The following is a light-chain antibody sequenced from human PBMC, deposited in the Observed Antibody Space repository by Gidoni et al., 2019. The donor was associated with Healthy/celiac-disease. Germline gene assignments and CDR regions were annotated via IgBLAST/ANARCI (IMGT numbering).Light chain of an antibody. J-gene: IGKJ1*01. CDR2: WAS. V-gene: IGKV4-1*01. CDR1: QRVLYSSNNKYY. CDR3: QQYYSTRT. Sequence: DIVMPQSPDSLAVSLGERATINCKSSQRVLYSSNNKYYLAWSQQKPGQPPKLLIYWASTRESGVPDRFSGSGSGTDFTLTNSSLQDEDVAVYYCQQYYSTRTFGQGTKVEIK.